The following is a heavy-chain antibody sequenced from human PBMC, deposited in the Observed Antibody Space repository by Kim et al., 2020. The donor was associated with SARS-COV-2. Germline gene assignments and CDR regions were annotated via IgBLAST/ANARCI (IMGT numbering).Heavy chain of an antibody. Sequence: SETLSLTCAVYGGSFSGYYWSWIRQPPGKGLEWIGEINHSGSTNYNPSLKSRVTISVDTSKNQFSLKLSSVTAADTAVYYCARVLPMSYRGGFDYWGQGTLVTVSS. CDR1: GGSFSGYY. J-gene: IGHJ4*02. CDR3: ARVLPMSYRGGFDY. CDR2: INHSGST. D-gene: IGHD1-26*01. V-gene: IGHV4-34*01.